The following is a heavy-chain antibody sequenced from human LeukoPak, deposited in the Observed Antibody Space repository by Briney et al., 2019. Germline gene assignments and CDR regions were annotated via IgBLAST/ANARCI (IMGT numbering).Heavy chain of an antibody. CDR1: GFTFSTYA. CDR3: ARVEKVPDYYYYMDV. J-gene: IGHJ6*03. CDR2: ISGSGGYT. V-gene: IGHV3-23*01. Sequence: PGGSLRLSCAASGFTFSTYAMSWVRQAPGKGLEWVSVISGSGGYTYYADSVEGRFTISRDNSKNTLYLQMNSLRDEDTAVYYCARVEKVPDYYYYMDVWGKGTTVTVSS.